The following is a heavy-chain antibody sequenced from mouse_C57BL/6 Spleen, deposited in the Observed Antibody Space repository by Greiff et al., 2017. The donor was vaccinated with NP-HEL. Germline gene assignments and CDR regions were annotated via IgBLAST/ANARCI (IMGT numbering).Heavy chain of an antibody. CDR3: ARSPAGYFDV. CDR1: GYAFSSSW. CDR2: IYPGDGDT. J-gene: IGHJ1*03. V-gene: IGHV1-82*01. Sequence: QVQLQQSGPELVKPGASVKISCKASGYAFSSSWMNWVKQRPGKGLEWIGRIYPGDGDTNYNGKFKGKATLTADKSSSTAYMQLSSLTSEDSAVYFCARSPAGYFDVWGTGTTVTVSS.